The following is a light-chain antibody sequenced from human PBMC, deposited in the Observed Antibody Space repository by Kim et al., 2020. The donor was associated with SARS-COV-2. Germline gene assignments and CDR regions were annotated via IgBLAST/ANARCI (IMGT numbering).Light chain of an antibody. CDR3: KSRDSSGNLLV. CDR1: NLTTFY. Sequence: AVRQTVKLPIQGDNLTTFYANWFQQKPGQAPLLVMFGQNNRPSWIPARFSGSSSGNTASLTITGAQAEDEADYYCKSRDSSGNLLVFGGGTQLTVL. V-gene: IGLV3-19*01. J-gene: IGLJ2*01. CDR2: GQN.